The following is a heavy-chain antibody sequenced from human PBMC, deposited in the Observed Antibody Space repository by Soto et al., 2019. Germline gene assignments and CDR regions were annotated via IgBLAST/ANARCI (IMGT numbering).Heavy chain of an antibody. V-gene: IGHV1-18*01. Sequence: QVQLVQSGAEVKKPGASVKVSCKASGYTFRNYGISWMRQAPGQGLEWMGWINNYDGHINLPQKFRGRITVTADTSTTTVYMELENLTSDDTAVYYCARDIAFSIDHWGQGTLVIVSS. CDR1: GYTFRNYG. CDR2: INNYDGHI. J-gene: IGHJ4*02. CDR3: ARDIAFSIDH. D-gene: IGHD2-21*01.